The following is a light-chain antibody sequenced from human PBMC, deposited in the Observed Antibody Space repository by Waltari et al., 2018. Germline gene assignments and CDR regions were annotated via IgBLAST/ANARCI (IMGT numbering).Light chain of an antibody. J-gene: IGLJ6*01. CDR3: TLYMGSGISV. Sequence: TVVTQDPSLSVSPGGTVTLTCGLSSGSVSTSNYPSWYQQTPGQAPRMLIYSTNTRPSGVPYRFSVSILGNKAALTITGAQADDESEYYCTLYMGSGISVFGSGTKLTVL. V-gene: IGLV8-61*01. CDR1: SGSVSTSNY. CDR2: STN.